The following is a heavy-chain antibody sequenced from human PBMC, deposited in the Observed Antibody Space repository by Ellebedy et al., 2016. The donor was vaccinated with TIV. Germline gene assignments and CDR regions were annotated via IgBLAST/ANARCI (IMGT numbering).Heavy chain of an antibody. Sequence: PSETLSLTCSVSGGSVSSGGSFWSWIRQSPGKGLEWIGYIYHTGNTNYSPSLKSRVTISMDTSKNHFSLKLASVTAADTAVYCCARESYDILTGYSSGMDVWGQGTTVTVSS. CDR3: ARESYDILTGYSSGMDV. V-gene: IGHV4-61*03. CDR2: IYHTGNT. J-gene: IGHJ6*01. CDR1: GGSVSSGGSF. D-gene: IGHD3-9*01.